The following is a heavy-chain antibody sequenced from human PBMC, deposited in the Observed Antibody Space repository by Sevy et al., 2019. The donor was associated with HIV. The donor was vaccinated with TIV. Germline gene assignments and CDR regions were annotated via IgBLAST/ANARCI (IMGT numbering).Heavy chain of an antibody. CDR1: GFTFSSYW. CDR3: ANSDIVVVPAAITPYYYYGMDV. V-gene: IGHV3-74*01. D-gene: IGHD2-2*02. CDR2: INGDGGSA. J-gene: IGHJ6*02. Sequence: GGSLRLSCAASGFTFSSYWMHWVRQAPGKGLLWVSLINGDGGSANYADSVKGRFIISRDNSKNTLYLQMNSLRAEDTAVYYCANSDIVVVPAAITPYYYYGMDVWGQGTTVTVSS.